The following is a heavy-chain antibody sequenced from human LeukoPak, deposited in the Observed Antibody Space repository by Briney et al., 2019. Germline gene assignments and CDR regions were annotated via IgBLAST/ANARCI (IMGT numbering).Heavy chain of an antibody. Sequence: SSETLSLTCAVYGGSFSGYYWSWIRQSPGKGLEWIGEINHSGSTDYNPSLKSRVTISVDTSKNQFSLKLSSVTAADTAVYYCARDWYSSSWGYYYGMDVWGQGTTVTVSS. CDR3: ARDWYSSSWGYYYGMDV. D-gene: IGHD6-13*01. V-gene: IGHV4-34*01. CDR1: GGSFSGYY. CDR2: INHSGST. J-gene: IGHJ6*02.